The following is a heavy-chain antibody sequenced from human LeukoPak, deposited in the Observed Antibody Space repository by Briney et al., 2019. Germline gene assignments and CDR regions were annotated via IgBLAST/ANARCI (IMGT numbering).Heavy chain of an antibody. CDR1: GGSINSYY. CDR2: IYYSGST. Sequence: ASETLSLTCTVSGGSINSYYWSWIRQSPGKGLEWIGYIYYSGSTNYNPSLKSRVTISVDTSKNQFSLKLSSVTAADTAVYYCARGADFWSGYSKKYYFDYWGQGTLVTASS. J-gene: IGHJ4*02. V-gene: IGHV4-59*01. CDR3: ARGADFWSGYSKKYYFDY. D-gene: IGHD3-3*01.